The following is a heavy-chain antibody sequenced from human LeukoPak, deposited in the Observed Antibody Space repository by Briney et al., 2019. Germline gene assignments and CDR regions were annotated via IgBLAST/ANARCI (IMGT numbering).Heavy chain of an antibody. CDR1: GFTFSSYA. CDR2: ISGSGGST. J-gene: IGHJ4*02. Sequence: PGGSLRLSCAASGFTFSSYAMSWVRQAPRKGLEWVSAISGSGGSTYYADSVKGRFTISRDNSKNTLYLQMNSLRAEDTAVYYCAKDGALQQQLPTGFDYWGQGTLVTVSS. CDR3: AKDGALQQQLPTGFDY. V-gene: IGHV3-23*01. D-gene: IGHD6-13*01.